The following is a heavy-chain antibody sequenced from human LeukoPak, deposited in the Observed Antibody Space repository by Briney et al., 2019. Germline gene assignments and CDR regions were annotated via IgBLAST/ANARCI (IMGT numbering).Heavy chain of an antibody. Sequence: ASVKVSCKASGYTFTGYYMHWVRQAPGQGLEWMGIINPSGGSTSYAQKFQGRVTMTRDMSTSTVYMELSSLRSEDTAVYYCAREFHPATYGDYPGDGAFDIWGQGTMVTVSS. CDR3: AREFHPATYGDYPGDGAFDI. CDR2: INPSGGST. CDR1: GYTFTGYY. D-gene: IGHD4-17*01. J-gene: IGHJ3*02. V-gene: IGHV1-46*01.